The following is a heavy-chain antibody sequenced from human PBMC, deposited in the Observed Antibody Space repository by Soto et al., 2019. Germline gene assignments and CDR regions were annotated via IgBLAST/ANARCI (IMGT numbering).Heavy chain of an antibody. CDR1: GGSISSSSYY. CDR3: ARRLYYDSSGFEGGGMDV. V-gene: IGHV4-39*01. D-gene: IGHD3-22*01. CDR2: IYYSGST. Sequence: SETLSLTCTVSGGSISSSSYYWGWIRQPPGKGLECIGSIYYSGSTYYNPSLKSRVTISVDTSKNQFSLKLSSVTAADTAVYHCARRLYYDSSGFEGGGMDVWGQGTTVT. J-gene: IGHJ6*02.